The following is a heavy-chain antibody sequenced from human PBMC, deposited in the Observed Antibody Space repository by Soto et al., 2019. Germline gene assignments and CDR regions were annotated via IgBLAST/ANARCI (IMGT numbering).Heavy chain of an antibody. CDR1: GGTLSSYA. CDR3: ARDFGIAAAGRYYYGMDA. J-gene: IGHJ6*02. CDR2: IIPIFGTA. Sequence: SVKVSCKASGGTLSSYAISWVRQAPGQGLEWMGGIIPIFGTANYAQKFQGRVTITADKSTSTAYMELSSLRSEDTAVYYCARDFGIAAAGRYYYGMDAWGQGTTVTVSS. D-gene: IGHD6-13*01. V-gene: IGHV1-69*06.